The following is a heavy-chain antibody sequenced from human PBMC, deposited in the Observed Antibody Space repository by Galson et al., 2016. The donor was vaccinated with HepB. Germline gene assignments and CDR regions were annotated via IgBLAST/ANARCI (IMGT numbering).Heavy chain of an antibody. Sequence: PALVKPTQTLTLTCTFSGFSLSTRGVGVGWIRQPPGEALEWLTLIYWDDDKRYNPSLKSRLTVTKDTSKSQVVLTMTNMDPVDKATYYCARAYCGGDCLSYNILYQDGLDVWGQGTTVTVSS. CDR3: ARAYCGGDCLSYNILYQDGLDV. J-gene: IGHJ6*02. D-gene: IGHD2-21*01. V-gene: IGHV2-5*02. CDR2: IYWDDDK. CDR1: GFSLSTRGVG.